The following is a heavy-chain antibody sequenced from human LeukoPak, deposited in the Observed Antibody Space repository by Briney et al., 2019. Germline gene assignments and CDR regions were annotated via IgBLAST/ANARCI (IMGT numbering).Heavy chain of an antibody. CDR2: MNPNSGNT. D-gene: IGHD3-3*01. CDR1: GYTFTSYD. J-gene: IGHJ4*02. CDR3: ARANYDFWSGYYFSFDY. V-gene: IGHV1-8*03. Sequence: ASVKVSCKASGYTFTSYDINWVRQATGQELEWMGWMNPNSGNTGYAQKFQGRVTITRNTSISTAYMELSSLRSEDTAVYYCARANYDFWSGYYFSFDYWGQGTLVTVSS.